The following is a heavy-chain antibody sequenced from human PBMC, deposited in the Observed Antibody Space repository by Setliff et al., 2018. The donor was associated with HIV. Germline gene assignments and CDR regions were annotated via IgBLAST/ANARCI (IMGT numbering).Heavy chain of an antibody. D-gene: IGHD2-8*02. V-gene: IGHV3-7*03. J-gene: IGHJ4*02. CDR2: IKQDGSEK. Sequence: GGSLRLSCAASGFTFSDYWMTWVRQAPGKGLEWVANIKQDGSEKYCVDSVKGRFTLSRDNAKNSLYLQMSSLRADDTAVFYCARELCTGGYCYSDYWGQGTLVTVSS. CDR1: GFTFSDYW. CDR3: ARELCTGGYCYSDY.